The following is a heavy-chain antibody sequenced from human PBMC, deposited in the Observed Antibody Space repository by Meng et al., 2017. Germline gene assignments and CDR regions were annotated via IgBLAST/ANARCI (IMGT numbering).Heavy chain of an antibody. CDR2: ISSSGSTI. CDR3: ARTHNPRVVVTAIYDAFDI. CDR1: GFTFSSYE. D-gene: IGHD2-21*02. J-gene: IGHJ3*02. V-gene: IGHV3-48*03. Sequence: GESLKISCAASGFTFSSYEMNWVRQAPGKGLEWVSYISSSGSTIYYADSVKGRFTISRDNAKNSLYLQMNSLRAEDTAVYYCARTHNPRVVVTAIYDAFDIWGQGTMVTVSS.